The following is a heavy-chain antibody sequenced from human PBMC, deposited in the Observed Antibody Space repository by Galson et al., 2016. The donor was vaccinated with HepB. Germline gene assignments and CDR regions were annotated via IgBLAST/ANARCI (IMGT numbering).Heavy chain of an antibody. J-gene: IGHJ6*02. CDR3: ARGLGHDDGLDV. V-gene: IGHV1-69*13. Sequence: SVKVSCKASGGTFSSHGISWVRQAPGQGLEWMGGIIPTVDTPKYAQKFQGRVTITADELTTTIHMEVSSLRYEDTAAYFCARGLGHDDGLDVWGQGTTVTVSS. CDR1: GGTFSSHG. CDR2: IIPTVDTP. D-gene: IGHD5-12*01.